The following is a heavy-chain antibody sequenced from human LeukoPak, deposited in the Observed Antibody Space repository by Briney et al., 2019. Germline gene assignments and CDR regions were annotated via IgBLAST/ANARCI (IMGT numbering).Heavy chain of an antibody. Sequence: GGSLRLSCAASGFTFSNYAMSWVRQAPGKGLEWVSGISGSSGSTYYADSVKGRFTISRDNSKNTLYLQMNSLRAEDTAVYYCAKDPKASGTPGGLFDFRGQGTLGNGSS. D-gene: IGHD3-10*01. CDR1: GFTFSNYA. CDR2: ISGSSGST. J-gene: IGHJ4*02. CDR3: AKDPKASGTPGGLFDF. V-gene: IGHV3-23*01.